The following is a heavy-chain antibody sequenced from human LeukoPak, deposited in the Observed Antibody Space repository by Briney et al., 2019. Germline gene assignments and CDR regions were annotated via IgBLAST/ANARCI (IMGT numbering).Heavy chain of an antibody. D-gene: IGHD3-10*01. Sequence: SVKVSCKASGGTFSSYAISWVRQAPGQGLEWMGGIIPIFGTANYAQKFQGRVTITADKSTNTVYMELNSLTSEDTAVYYCARERLYVSENVYYFDYWGQGTLVTVSS. V-gene: IGHV1-69*06. CDR3: ARERLYVSENVYYFDY. CDR2: IIPIFGTA. J-gene: IGHJ4*02. CDR1: GGTFSSYA.